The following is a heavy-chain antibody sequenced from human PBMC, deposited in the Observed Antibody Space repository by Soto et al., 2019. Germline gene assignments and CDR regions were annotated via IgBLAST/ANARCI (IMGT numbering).Heavy chain of an antibody. V-gene: IGHV4-39*01. D-gene: IGHD2-15*01. J-gene: IGHJ6*03. Sequence: PSETLSLTCTVCGGSISSSRYYWGWISQPPGKGLEWIGSIYYSGSTYYNPSLKSRVTISVDTSKNQFSLKLSSVTAADTAVYYCARRSRVVAANYYYYYYMDVWGKGTTVTVSS. CDR2: IYYSGST. CDR3: ARRSRVVAANYYYYYYMDV. CDR1: GGSISSSRYY.